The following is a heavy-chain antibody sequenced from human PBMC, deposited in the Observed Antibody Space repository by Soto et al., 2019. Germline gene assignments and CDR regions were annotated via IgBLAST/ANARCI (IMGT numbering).Heavy chain of an antibody. CDR1: GGSISSYY. CDR3: ARVRRGIAARRAFDI. V-gene: IGHV4-59*01. CDR2: IYYSSSS. D-gene: IGHD6-6*01. J-gene: IGHJ3*02. Sequence: SETLSLTCTASGGSISSYYWSWIRQPPGKGLEWIGYIYYSSSSSYNPSLKRRVRISVDTTKNQLDFKLSYVTAADTAVYYCARVRRGIAARRAFDIWGQGTMVTVS.